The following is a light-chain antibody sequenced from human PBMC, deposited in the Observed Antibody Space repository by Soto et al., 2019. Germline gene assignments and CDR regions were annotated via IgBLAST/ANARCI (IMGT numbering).Light chain of an antibody. CDR3: QRTYNAPFT. V-gene: IGKV3-20*01. J-gene: IGKJ3*01. Sequence: EIVLTQSPGTLSLSPGERATLSCRASQTVPSNYFAWYQQKAGRPPRLLIYGASSRATGIPDRFSGSGSGTDFTLTISRLEAEDFATYYCQRTYNAPFTFGPGTKVELK. CDR1: QTVPSNY. CDR2: GAS.